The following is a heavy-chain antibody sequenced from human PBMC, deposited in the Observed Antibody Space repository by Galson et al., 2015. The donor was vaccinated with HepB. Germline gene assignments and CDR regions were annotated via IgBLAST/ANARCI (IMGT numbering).Heavy chain of an antibody. D-gene: IGHD2-21*02. V-gene: IGHV3-11*06. Sequence: SLRLSCAASGLTFSDDYMSWFRQAPGKGLEWVSNISSSSNYTNYADFVKGRFTISRDNAKNSLYLQMNSLRAEDTAVYYCAREGKWSLYNWFDPWGQGTLVTVSS. CDR2: ISSSSNYT. J-gene: IGHJ5*02. CDR1: GLTFSDDY. CDR3: AREGKWSLYNWFDP.